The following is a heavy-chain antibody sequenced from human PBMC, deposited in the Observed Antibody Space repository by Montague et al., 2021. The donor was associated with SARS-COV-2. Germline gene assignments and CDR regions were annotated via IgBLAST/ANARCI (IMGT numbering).Heavy chain of an antibody. V-gene: IGHV4-59*01. CDR1: GGSIDSFY. Sequence: SETLSLTCTVSGGSIDSFYWSWIRRPPGKGLEWIGSIFHSGRTYYNPSLKSRVSMSVDTSKNQVSLRLSSLTAADTAVYYCARGGYYDNTGYYSDYYYNMDVWGQGTTVTVSS. D-gene: IGHD3-22*01. J-gene: IGHJ6*02. CDR2: IFHSGRT. CDR3: ARGGYYDNTGYYSDYYYNMDV.